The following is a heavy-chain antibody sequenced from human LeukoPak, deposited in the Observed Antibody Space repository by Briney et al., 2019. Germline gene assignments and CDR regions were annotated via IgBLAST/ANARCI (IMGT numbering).Heavy chain of an antibody. J-gene: IGHJ4*02. CDR2: ISSSSNSI. D-gene: IGHD1-26*01. V-gene: IGHV3-48*02. CDR3: ASGSYYVGSEY. Sequence: GGSLRLSCAASGFTFSRYSMNWVRQAPGKGLDWVSYISSSSNSIYYADSVKGRFTISRDNAKNSLYLQINSLRDEDTAVYYCASGSYYVGSEYWGQGTLVTVSS. CDR1: GFTFSRYS.